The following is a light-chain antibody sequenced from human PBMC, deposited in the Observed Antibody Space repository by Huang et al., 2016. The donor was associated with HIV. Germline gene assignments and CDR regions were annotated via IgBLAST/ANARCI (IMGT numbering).Light chain of an antibody. Sequence: DIQMTQSPSSLSASVGDRVTITCRASQGISNSVAWYQQRPGKAPKLLLYATSRLETGAPSRYSGSRSGTEYTLAISSLQPEELATYYCQQYYNNPPWTCGQGTKVEIK. J-gene: IGKJ1*01. CDR3: QQYYNNPPWT. V-gene: IGKV1-NL1*01. CDR1: QGISNS. CDR2: ATS.